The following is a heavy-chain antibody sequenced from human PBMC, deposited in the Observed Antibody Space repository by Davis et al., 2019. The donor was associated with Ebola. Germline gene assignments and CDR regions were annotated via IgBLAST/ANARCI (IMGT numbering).Heavy chain of an antibody. CDR1: GFTFTNYA. CDR2: INDNGGTT. V-gene: IGHV3-64D*06. CDR3: VKDRRGSYAFDI. Sequence: PGGSLRLSCSASGFTFTNYAMHWVRQAPGRGLDFVSGINDNGGTTHYADSVKGRFTISRDDSRSTVYLQMSSLTVEDTALYYCVKDRRGSYAFDIWGQGKMVTVSS. D-gene: IGHD1-26*01. J-gene: IGHJ3*02.